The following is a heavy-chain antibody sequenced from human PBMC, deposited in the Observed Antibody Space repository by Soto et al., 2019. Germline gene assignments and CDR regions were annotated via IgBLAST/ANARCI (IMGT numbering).Heavy chain of an antibody. CDR2: IVVGSGHT. D-gene: IGHD1-26*01. J-gene: IGHJ4*02. Sequence: QMQLAQSGPEVKKPGTSVKVSCKASGFTFTNSAIQWVRQARGQRLEWMGWIVVGSGHTNYAQKLQERLTITMDMSTSTAYMELSSLTLEDSAVYYCAAVQGGGATFHFWGPGTLVTVSS. CDR1: GFTFTNSA. CDR3: AAVQGGGATFHF. V-gene: IGHV1-58*02.